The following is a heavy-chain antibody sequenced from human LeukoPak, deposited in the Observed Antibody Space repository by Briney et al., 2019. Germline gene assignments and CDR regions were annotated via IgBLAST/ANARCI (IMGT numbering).Heavy chain of an antibody. CDR1: GFTFSSYW. CDR3: ARGLSGSCYEGQLDY. V-gene: IGHV3-7*01. Sequence: GGSLRLSCAASGFTFSSYWMSWVRQAPGKGLEWVANIKQDGSEKYYVDSVKGRFTISRDNAKNSLYLQMNSLRAEDTAVYYCARGLSGSCYEGQLDYWGQGTLVTVSS. CDR2: IKQDGSEK. D-gene: IGHD1-26*01. J-gene: IGHJ4*02.